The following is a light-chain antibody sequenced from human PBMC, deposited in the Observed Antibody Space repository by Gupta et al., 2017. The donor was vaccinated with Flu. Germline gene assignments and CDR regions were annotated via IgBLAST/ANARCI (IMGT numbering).Light chain of an antibody. CDR2: DVN. CDR1: SSDVGAYDY. Sequence: QSALTQPRSVSGSPGQSVAISCTGTSSDVGAYDYVSWYQQHPGQAPKRILYDVNKRPSGVPERFTGSKSGNTASLTISGLQPEDEADYHCNSFGATIWFGGGTRLTV. V-gene: IGLV2-11*01. CDR3: NSFGATIW. J-gene: IGLJ3*02.